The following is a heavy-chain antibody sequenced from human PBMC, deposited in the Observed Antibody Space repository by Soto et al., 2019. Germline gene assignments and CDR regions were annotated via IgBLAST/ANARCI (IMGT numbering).Heavy chain of an antibody. CDR3: AKGPIFGVENIYDY. V-gene: IGHV3-23*01. Sequence: DVQLLESGGDLVQPGGSLRLSCAASGFTFSSYAMSWVRQAPGKGLGWVSSMSGAGRSSYDADSVKGRFTISRDNSTNTLYLQMNNLRAEDTALYYCAKGPIFGVENIYDYWGQGTLVTVSS. J-gene: IGHJ4*02. D-gene: IGHD3-3*01. CDR1: GFTFSSYA. CDR2: MSGAGRSS.